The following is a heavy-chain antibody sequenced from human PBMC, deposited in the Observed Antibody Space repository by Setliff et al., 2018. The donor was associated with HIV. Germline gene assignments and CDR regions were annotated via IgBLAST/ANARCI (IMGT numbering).Heavy chain of an antibody. J-gene: IGHJ6*02. Sequence: SETLSLTCSVSGGSLSSGSHYCTWLRQAAGKGLEWIGHFYTSGTTNYNPSLESRVTISVDTSKNQFSLKLSSVHAADAAVYYCGTAMSYSYGLDVWGQGIRVTVSS. CDR3: GTAMSYSYGLDV. V-gene: IGHV4-61*09. D-gene: IGHD2-2*01. CDR2: FYTSGTT. CDR1: GGSLSSGSHY.